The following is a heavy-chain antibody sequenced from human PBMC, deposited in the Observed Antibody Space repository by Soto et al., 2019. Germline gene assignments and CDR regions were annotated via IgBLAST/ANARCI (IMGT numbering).Heavy chain of an antibody. V-gene: IGHV3-23*01. CDR1: GFTFSSYA. CDR2: VSIGGST. J-gene: IGHJ4*02. Sequence: DVQLLESGGGLVQPEGSLRLSCAASGFTFSSYAMGWVRQGPGKGLEWVAVVSIGGSTHYADSVRGRFTISRDNSKNTLSLQMTSLTAEDTAVYFCAKRRGAGGHFDYWGQGDRVNVSS. D-gene: IGHD2-15*01. CDR3: AKRRGAGGHFDY.